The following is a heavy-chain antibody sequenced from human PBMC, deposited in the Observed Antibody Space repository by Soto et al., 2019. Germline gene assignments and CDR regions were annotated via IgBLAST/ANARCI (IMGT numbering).Heavy chain of an antibody. CDR2: IIPIFGTT. D-gene: IGHD1-26*01. CDR3: GRDPLKLVGVNYYHYGVDV. V-gene: IGHV1-69*12. J-gene: IGHJ6*02. CDR1: GGTFSSYG. Sequence: QVQLVQSGAEVKKPGSSVKVSCKTSGGTFSSYGLSWVRQAPGQGLEWMGGIIPIFGTTNYAQNFQGRVTVTADESTGTAYMEMSSLRSEDTAVYFCGRDPLKLVGVNYYHYGVDVWGQGTPVTVSS.